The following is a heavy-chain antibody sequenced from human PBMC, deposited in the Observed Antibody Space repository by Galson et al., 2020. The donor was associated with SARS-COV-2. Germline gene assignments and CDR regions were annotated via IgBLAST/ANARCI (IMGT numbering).Heavy chain of an antibody. J-gene: IGHJ5*02. Sequence: GESLKISCKVSGYTLTELSMHWVRQAPGKGLEWMGGFDPEDGETIYAQKFQGRVTMTEDTSTDTAYMELSSLRSEDTAVYYCATAGPMVRGALFDPWGQGTLVTVSS. D-gene: IGHD3-10*01. CDR3: ATAGPMVRGALFDP. CDR1: GYTLTELS. CDR2: FDPEDGET. V-gene: IGHV1-24*01.